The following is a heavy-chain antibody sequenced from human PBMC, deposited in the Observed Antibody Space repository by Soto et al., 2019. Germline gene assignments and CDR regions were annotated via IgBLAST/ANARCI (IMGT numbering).Heavy chain of an antibody. CDR3: ARGWCSGGSCYSFDYYYYMDV. Sequence: SETLSLTCTVSGGSISSYYWSWIRQPPGKGLEWIGYIYYSGSTNYNPSLKSRVTISVDTSKNQFPLKLSSVTAADTAVYYCARGWCSGGSCYSFDYYYYMDVWGKGTTVTVSS. D-gene: IGHD2-15*01. V-gene: IGHV4-59*01. CDR1: GGSISSYY. J-gene: IGHJ6*03. CDR2: IYYSGST.